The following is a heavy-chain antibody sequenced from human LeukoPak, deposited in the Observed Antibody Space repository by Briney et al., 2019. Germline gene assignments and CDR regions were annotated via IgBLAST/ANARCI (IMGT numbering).Heavy chain of an antibody. J-gene: IGHJ5*02. Sequence: GASVKVSCKASGYTFTGYYMHWVRQAPGQGLEWMGWINPNSGGTNHAQKFQGGVTMTRDTSISTAYMELSRLRSDDTAVYYCARDREPANWFDPWGQGTLVTVSS. CDR3: ARDREPANWFDP. CDR2: INPNSGGT. V-gene: IGHV1-2*02. CDR1: GYTFTGYY. D-gene: IGHD1-26*01.